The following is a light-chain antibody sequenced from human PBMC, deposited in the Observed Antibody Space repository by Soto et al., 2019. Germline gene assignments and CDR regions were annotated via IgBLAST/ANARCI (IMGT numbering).Light chain of an antibody. Sequence: DTQMTQSPSSLSASVGDRVTISCQASQDIGTYLSWYQQKPGKAPTLLIYDASDLETGVPSRFGGSGSGTDFTLTISNLQPEDFATYYCHQYDIVPYTFGRGTKLDLK. CDR3: HQYDIVPYT. V-gene: IGKV1-33*01. CDR1: QDIGTY. J-gene: IGKJ2*01. CDR2: DAS.